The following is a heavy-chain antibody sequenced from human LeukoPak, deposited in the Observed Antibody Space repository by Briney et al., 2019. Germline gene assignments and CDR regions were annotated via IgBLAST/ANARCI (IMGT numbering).Heavy chain of an antibody. CDR2: IYAGGST. CDR3: AREMGTVSRAFSFDY. Sequence: GGSLRLSCAASGFTVSSNHMRWVRQAPGKGLEWVSLIYAGGSTYYADSVKGRFTISRDNSKNTLYLQMNSLRVEDTAVYYCAREMGTVSRAFSFDYWGQGTLVTASS. CDR1: GFTVSSNH. J-gene: IGHJ4*02. D-gene: IGHD5-24*01. V-gene: IGHV3-53*01.